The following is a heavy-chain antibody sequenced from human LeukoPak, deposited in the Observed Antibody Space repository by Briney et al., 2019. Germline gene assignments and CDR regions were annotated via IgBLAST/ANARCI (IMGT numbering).Heavy chain of an antibody. CDR3: ARNYDFWSGSLGRGDHYYGMDV. J-gene: IGHJ6*02. D-gene: IGHD3-3*01. Sequence: GRSLRLSCAASGFTFSSYAMHWVRQAPGKGLAWVVVISYDGSNKYYADSVKGRFTISRDNSKNTLYLQMNSLRAEDTAVYNCARNYDFWSGSLGRGDHYYGMDVWGQGATVTVSS. CDR1: GFTFSSYA. V-gene: IGHV3-30-3*01. CDR2: ISYDGSNK.